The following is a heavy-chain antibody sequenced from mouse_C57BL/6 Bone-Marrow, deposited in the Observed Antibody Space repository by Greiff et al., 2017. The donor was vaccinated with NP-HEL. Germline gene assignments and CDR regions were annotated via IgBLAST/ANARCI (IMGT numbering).Heavy chain of an antibody. Sequence: VQLQQPGAELVRPGPSVKLSCKASGYTFTSYWMHWVKQRPGQGLEWIGVIDPSDSYTNYNQKFKGKATLTVDTSSSTAYMQLSSLTSEDSAVYYCARGSYGVDYWGQGTTLTVSS. V-gene: IGHV1-59*01. D-gene: IGHD2-12*01. J-gene: IGHJ2*01. CDR1: GYTFTSYW. CDR2: IDPSDSYT. CDR3: ARGSYGVDY.